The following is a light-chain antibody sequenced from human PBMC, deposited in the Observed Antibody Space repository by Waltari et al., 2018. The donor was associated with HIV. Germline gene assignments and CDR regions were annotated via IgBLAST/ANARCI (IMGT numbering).Light chain of an antibody. J-gene: IGLJ2*01. CDR1: SSDIGAYNY. CDR2: DVS. CDR3: ASHAGSKDV. V-gene: IGLV2-8*01. Sequence: QSALTQPPSASGSPGQSVTISCTGTSSDIGAYNYVPWFQQHPGKAPKLMIFDVSMRPSGVPDRYAGTKSGNAAALTVSGLQDEDEADYYCASHAGSKDVFGGGTKLTVL.